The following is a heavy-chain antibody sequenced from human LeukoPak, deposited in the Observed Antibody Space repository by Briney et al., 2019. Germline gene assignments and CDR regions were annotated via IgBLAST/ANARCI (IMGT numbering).Heavy chain of an antibody. J-gene: IGHJ6*03. V-gene: IGHV5-51*01. CDR3: ARHLGYYDSSGYSHHYYYYMDV. CDR1: GYSFTSYW. CDR2: IYPGDSDT. D-gene: IGHD3-22*01. Sequence: PGESLKISCKGSGYSFTSYWIGWARQMPGKGLEWMGIIYPGDSDTRYSPSFQGQVTISADKSISTAYLQWSSLKASDTAMYYCARHLGYYDSSGYSHHYYYYMDVWGKGTTVTVSS.